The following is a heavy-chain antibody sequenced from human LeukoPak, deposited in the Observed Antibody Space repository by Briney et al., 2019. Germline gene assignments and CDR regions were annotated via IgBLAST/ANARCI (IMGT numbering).Heavy chain of an antibody. Sequence: QPGGSVRLSCAASGFTFSTYAMSWVRQAPGKGLEWVSGVSGSGGSTYYADSVKGRFTISRDNSRNTLYLQMNSLRAEDTAVYYCAKNTGGYYYDASGYYYLTADFWGQGTLVTVSS. D-gene: IGHD3-22*01. CDR3: AKNTGGYYYDASGYYYLTADF. CDR1: GFTFSTYA. CDR2: VSGSGGST. V-gene: IGHV3-23*01. J-gene: IGHJ4*02.